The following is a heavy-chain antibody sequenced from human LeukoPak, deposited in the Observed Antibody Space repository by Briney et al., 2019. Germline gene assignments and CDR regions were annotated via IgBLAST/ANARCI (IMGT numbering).Heavy chain of an antibody. V-gene: IGHV2-70*01. CDR1: GFSLSTSGMC. J-gene: IGHJ4*02. D-gene: IGHD2-2*01. CDR2: IDWDDDK. Sequence: SGPALVKPTQTLALTCSFSGFSLSTSGMCVSWIRQPPGKALEWLALIDWDDDKYYSTSLKTRLTISKGTSKNQVVLTMTNMDPVDTATYYCARIYRYCSTTSCYVPDYWGQGTLVTVSS. CDR3: ARIYRYCSTTSCYVPDY.